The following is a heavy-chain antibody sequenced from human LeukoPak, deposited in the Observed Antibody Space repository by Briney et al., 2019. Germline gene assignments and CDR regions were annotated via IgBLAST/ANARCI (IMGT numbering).Heavy chain of an antibody. Sequence: NPSETLSLTCTVSGGSISSYYWSWIRQPAGKGLEWIGRIYTSGSTNYNPSLKSRVTMSVDTSKNQFSLKLSSVTAADTAVYYCARERIAAANNYYYYMDVWGKGTTVTISS. CDR1: GGSISSYY. J-gene: IGHJ6*03. CDR2: IYTSGST. CDR3: ARERIAAANNYYYYMDV. D-gene: IGHD6-13*01. V-gene: IGHV4-4*07.